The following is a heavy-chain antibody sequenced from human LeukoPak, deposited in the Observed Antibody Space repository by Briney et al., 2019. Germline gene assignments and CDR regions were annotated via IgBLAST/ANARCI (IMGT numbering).Heavy chain of an antibody. J-gene: IGHJ4*02. V-gene: IGHV3-53*01. Sequence: PGGSLRLSCAASGFTVSSKYMSWVRQAPGKGLEWVSVIHSGGSTYYADSVKGRFTISRDNSKNTLYLQMNSLRAEDTAVYYCASRSGWRYFDYWGQGTLVTVSS. D-gene: IGHD6-19*01. CDR2: IHSGGST. CDR3: ASRSGWRYFDY. CDR1: GFTVSSKY.